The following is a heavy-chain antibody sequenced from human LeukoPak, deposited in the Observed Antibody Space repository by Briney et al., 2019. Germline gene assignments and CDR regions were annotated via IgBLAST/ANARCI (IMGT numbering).Heavy chain of an antibody. Sequence: PGVSLRLSCAASGFTFDDYGMSWVRQAPGKGLEWVSGINWNGGSTGYADSVKGRFTISRDNAKNSLYLQMNSLRAEDTALYHCARDRGYYDSSGYYYYYYMDVWGKGTTVTVSS. V-gene: IGHV3-20*01. CDR1: GFTFDDYG. CDR3: ARDRGYYDSSGYYYYYYMDV. CDR2: INWNGGST. D-gene: IGHD3-22*01. J-gene: IGHJ6*03.